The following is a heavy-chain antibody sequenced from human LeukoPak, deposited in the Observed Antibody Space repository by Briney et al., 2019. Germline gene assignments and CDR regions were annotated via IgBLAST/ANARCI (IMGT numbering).Heavy chain of an antibody. CDR1: GGSISSSSYY. CDR2: IYYSGST. J-gene: IGHJ6*03. CDR3: ARAVDRLQYYYYYMDV. Sequence: PSEALSLTCTVSGGSISSSSYYWGWIRQPPGKGLEWIGSIYYSGSTYYNPSLKSRVTISVDTSKNQFSLKLSSVTAADTAVYYCARAVDRLQYYYYYMDVWGKGTTVTVSS. D-gene: IGHD4-11*01. V-gene: IGHV4-39*01.